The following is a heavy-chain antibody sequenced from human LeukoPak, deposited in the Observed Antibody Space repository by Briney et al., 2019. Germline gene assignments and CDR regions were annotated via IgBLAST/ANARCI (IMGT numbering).Heavy chain of an antibody. V-gene: IGHV4-34*01. J-gene: IGHJ6*02. CDR1: GGSFSGYY. CDR3: ARLASIAAQPDYYGMDV. CDR2: INHSGST. Sequence: TSETLSLTCAVYGGSFSGYYWSWIRQPPGKGLEWIGEINHSGSTNYNAALKSRVTISVDTSKNQFSLKLSSVTAADTAVYYCARLASIAAQPDYYGMDVWGQGTTVTVSS. D-gene: IGHD6-6*01.